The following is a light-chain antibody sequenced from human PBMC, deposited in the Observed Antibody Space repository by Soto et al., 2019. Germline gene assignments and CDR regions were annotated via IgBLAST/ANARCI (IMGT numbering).Light chain of an antibody. CDR3: QQYNNWPWT. V-gene: IGKV3-15*01. CDR1: QSVSSN. J-gene: IGKJ1*01. Sequence: EIVMTQSPATLSVSPGERATLSCRASQSVSSNLAWYQQKPGQAPRLLIYGASTRATGIPARFSGSGSGTGFTLTISSLQSEDFAVYYCQQYNNWPWTFGQGTKVDIK. CDR2: GAS.